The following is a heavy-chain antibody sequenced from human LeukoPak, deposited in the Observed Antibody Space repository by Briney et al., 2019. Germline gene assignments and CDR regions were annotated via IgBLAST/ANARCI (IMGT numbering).Heavy chain of an antibody. V-gene: IGHV3-64*01. D-gene: IGHD1-26*01. CDR3: ARAQNSGNYLGAFDI. J-gene: IGHJ3*02. CDR1: GFTFSSYA. CDR2: ISSNGGNT. Sequence: GGSLRLSRAASGFTFSSYAMHWVRQAPGKGLEYISAISSNGGNTYYANSVKGRFTISRDNSKNTLYLQMSSLRAEDMAVYYCARAQNSGNYLGAFDIWGQGTMVTVSS.